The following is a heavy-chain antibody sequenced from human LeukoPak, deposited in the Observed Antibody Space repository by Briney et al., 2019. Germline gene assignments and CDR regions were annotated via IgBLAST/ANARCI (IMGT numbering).Heavy chain of an antibody. D-gene: IGHD3-16*02. V-gene: IGHV4-34*01. CDR3: ARGRSYDYVWGSYRYTNNNWFDP. CDR2: INHSGST. CDR1: GGSSSGYY. J-gene: IGHJ5*02. Sequence: SETLSLTCVLYGGSSSGYYWSWIRQPPGKGLEWIGEINHSGSTNYNPSLKSRVTISVDTSKNQFSLKLSSVTAADTAVYYCARGRSYDYVWGSYRYTNNNWFDPWGQGTLVTVSS.